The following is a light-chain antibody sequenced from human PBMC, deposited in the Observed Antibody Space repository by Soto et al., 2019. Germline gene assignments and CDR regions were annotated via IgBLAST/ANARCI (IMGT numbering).Light chain of an antibody. Sequence: QSVLTQPASVSGSPGQSITISCTGTSTDVGAYDYVSWFQQHPGKVPTLLTYDVNYRPSGVSDRFSGSKSGNTASLTISGLQTEDEADYYCSSFTTRNSFVFGTGTKLTVL. CDR2: DVN. J-gene: IGLJ1*01. CDR1: STDVGAYDY. V-gene: IGLV2-14*03. CDR3: SSFTTRNSFV.